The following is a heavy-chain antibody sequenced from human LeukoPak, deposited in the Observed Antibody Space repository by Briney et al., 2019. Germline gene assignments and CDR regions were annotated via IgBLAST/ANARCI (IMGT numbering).Heavy chain of an antibody. CDR3: ASGGMGARKYYSDPFHY. Sequence: GGSLRLSCAASGFTVCSNYMSWVRQAPGKGLEWVSILYSRGGTYYADSVKGRFTISRDDSKNTLYLQMNSLRAEDTAVYYCASGGMGARKYYSDPFHYWGQGTLVTVSS. V-gene: IGHV3-53*01. D-gene: IGHD3-10*01. CDR1: GFTVCSNY. J-gene: IGHJ4*02. CDR2: LYSRGGT.